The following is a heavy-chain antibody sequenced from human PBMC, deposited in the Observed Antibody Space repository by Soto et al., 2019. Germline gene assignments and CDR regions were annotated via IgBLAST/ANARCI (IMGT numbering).Heavy chain of an antibody. V-gene: IGHV5-10-1*01. D-gene: IGHD2-15*01. J-gene: IGHJ4*02. CDR2: IDPSDSYT. Sequence: GESLKISCKGSGYSFTAYWITWVRQMPGKGLEWMGRIDPSDSYTNGSPPFQGHVTISADKSISTAYLQWSSLKASDTAMYYCARVKDHVGSSGFHYWGQGTLVTVSS. CDR3: ARVKDHVGSSGFHY. CDR1: GYSFTAYW.